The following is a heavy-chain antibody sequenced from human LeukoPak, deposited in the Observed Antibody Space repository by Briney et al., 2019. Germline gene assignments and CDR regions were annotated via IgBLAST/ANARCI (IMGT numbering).Heavy chain of an antibody. CDR3: ARDYGGNSGWFDP. V-gene: IGHV1-8*01. CDR1: GYTFTSYD. D-gene: IGHD4-23*01. Sequence: ASVKVSCKASGYTFTSYDLNWVRQATGQGLEWMGWMNPNTGNTGYAQKFQGRVTMTRNTSISTAYMELSSLRSEDTAVCYCARDYGGNSGWFDPWGQGTLVTVSS. J-gene: IGHJ5*02. CDR2: MNPNTGNT.